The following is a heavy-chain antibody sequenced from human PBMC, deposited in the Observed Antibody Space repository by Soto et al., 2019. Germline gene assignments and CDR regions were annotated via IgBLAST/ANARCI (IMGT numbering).Heavy chain of an antibody. D-gene: IGHD6-13*01. V-gene: IGHV3-23*01. CDR1: GFTFSSYA. J-gene: IGHJ1*01. CDR3: VKDESINWYSGHFRH. Sequence: GGSLRLSCAASGFTFSSYAMSWVRQAPGKGLEWVSAISGSGGSTYYADSVKGRFTISRDNSKNTLYLQMNSLRAEDTAFYYCVKDESINWYSGHFRHWGQGTLVTVSS. CDR2: ISGSGGST.